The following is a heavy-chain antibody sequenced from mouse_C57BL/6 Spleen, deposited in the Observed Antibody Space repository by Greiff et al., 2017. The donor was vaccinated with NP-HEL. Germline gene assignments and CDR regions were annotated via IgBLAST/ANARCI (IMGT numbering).Heavy chain of an antibody. CDR3: ARRGTGYYYAMDY. V-gene: IGHV1-80*01. D-gene: IGHD4-1*01. Sequence: VQLQQSGAELVKPGASVKISCKASGYAFSSYWMNWVKQRPGKGLEWIGQIYPGDGDTNYNGKFKGKATLTADKSSSTAYMQLSSLTSEDSAVYFCARRGTGYYYAMDYWGQGTSVTVSS. CDR1: GYAFSSYW. CDR2: IYPGDGDT. J-gene: IGHJ4*01.